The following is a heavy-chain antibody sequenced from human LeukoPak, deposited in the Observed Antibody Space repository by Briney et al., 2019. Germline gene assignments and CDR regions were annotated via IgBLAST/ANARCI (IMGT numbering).Heavy chain of an antibody. CDR3: ARGPYYYDSSGYSHGPSFDY. Sequence: SVKVSCKASGGTFSSYAISWVRQAPGQGLEWMGGIIPIFGTANYAQKFQGRVTITADKSTSTAYMELSSLRSEDTAVYYCARGPYYYDSSGYSHGPSFDYWGQGTLVTVSS. CDR1: GGTFSSYA. V-gene: IGHV1-69*06. J-gene: IGHJ4*02. D-gene: IGHD3-22*01. CDR2: IIPIFGTA.